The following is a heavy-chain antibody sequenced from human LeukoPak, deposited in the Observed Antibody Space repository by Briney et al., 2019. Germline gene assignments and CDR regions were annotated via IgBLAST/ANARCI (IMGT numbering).Heavy chain of an antibody. CDR3: TILSFSKGSVDI. J-gene: IGHJ6*04. CDR1: GSSFTSYS. V-gene: IGHV5-51*01. D-gene: IGHD3-10*01. CDR2: LYAGDYAT. Sequence: ETLKISCLGSGSSFTSYSIGWGRQVTGKGLGWLWILYAGDYATRSSSSFEGQVTISADQSISTACLAWSSLKAWDTAMFFCTILSFSKGSVDIWGEGTTVTASS.